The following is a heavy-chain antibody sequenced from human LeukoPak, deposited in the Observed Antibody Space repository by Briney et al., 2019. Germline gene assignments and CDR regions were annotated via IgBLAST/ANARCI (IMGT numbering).Heavy chain of an antibody. Sequence: SGGSLRLSCAASGFTFSSYSMNWVRQAPGKGLEWVSSISSSSSYIYYADSVKGRFTISRDNAKNSLYLQMNSLRAEDTAVYYCARSGCSGGSCYYASALDIWGQGTMVTVSS. CDR2: ISSSSSYI. V-gene: IGHV3-21*01. CDR1: GFTFSSYS. J-gene: IGHJ3*02. CDR3: ARSGCSGGSCYYASALDI. D-gene: IGHD2-15*01.